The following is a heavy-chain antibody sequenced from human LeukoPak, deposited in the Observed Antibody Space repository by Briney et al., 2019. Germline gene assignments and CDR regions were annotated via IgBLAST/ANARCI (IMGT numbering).Heavy chain of an antibody. V-gene: IGHV4-31*03. CDR2: IYYSGST. CDR1: GGSISSGGYY. Sequence: KASETLSLTCTVSGGSISSGGYYWSWIRQHPGKGLEWIGYIYYSGSTYYNPSLKSRVTISVDTSKNQFSLKLSSVTAADTAVYYCARQSDGGNWLDYWGQGTLVTVCS. J-gene: IGHJ4*02. CDR3: ARQSDGGNWLDY. D-gene: IGHD4-23*01.